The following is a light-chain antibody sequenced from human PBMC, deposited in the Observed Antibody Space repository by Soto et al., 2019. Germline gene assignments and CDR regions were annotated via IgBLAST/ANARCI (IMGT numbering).Light chain of an antibody. CDR2: GAS. Sequence: EIVLTQSPGTLSLATGERATLSCRASQSVSSSYLAWYQQKPGQAPRLLIYGASSRATGIPDRFSGSGSGTDFTLTISGLEPEDFAVYYCQQYGSSPGFTFGPGTKVDIK. J-gene: IGKJ3*01. CDR3: QQYGSSPGFT. CDR1: QSVSSSY. V-gene: IGKV3-20*01.